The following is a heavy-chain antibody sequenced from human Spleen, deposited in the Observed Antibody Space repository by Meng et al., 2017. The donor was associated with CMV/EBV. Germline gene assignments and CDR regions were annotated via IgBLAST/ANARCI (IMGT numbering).Heavy chain of an antibody. D-gene: IGHD2-2*01. V-gene: IGHV1-46*01. CDR1: GGTLSNYT. J-gene: IGHJ4*02. CDR2: INPSGGSA. Sequence: ASVKVSCKASGGTLSNYTITWVRQAPGQGLEWMGVINPSGGSASYAQKFQGRVTMTRDTSTSTVYMEVSSLRSEDTAVYYCARLVVPSATIYYFDYWGQGTLVTVSS. CDR3: ARLVVPSATIYYFDY.